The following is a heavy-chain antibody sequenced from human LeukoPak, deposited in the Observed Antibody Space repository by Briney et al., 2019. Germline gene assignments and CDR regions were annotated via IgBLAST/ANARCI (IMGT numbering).Heavy chain of an antibody. J-gene: IGHJ5*02. CDR1: GFTFSSYS. Sequence: GGSLRLSCAASGFTFSSYSMNWVRQAPGKGLEWVSYISSSSSTIYYADSVKGRFTISRDNAKNSLYLQMNSLRAEDTAVYYCARDEGXXFHGFWFDPWGQGTLXTVSS. CDR3: ARDEGXXFHGFWFDP. D-gene: IGHD6-25*01. V-gene: IGHV3-48*01. CDR2: ISSSSSTI.